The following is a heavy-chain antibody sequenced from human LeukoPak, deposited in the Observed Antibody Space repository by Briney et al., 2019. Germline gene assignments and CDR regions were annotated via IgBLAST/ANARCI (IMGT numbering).Heavy chain of an antibody. D-gene: IGHD1-7*01. CDR1: GGSISSHY. CDR2: IYYSGST. J-gene: IGHJ4*02. Sequence: SETLSLTCTVSGGSISSHYWSWIRQPPGKGLEWIGSIYYSGSTYYNPSLKSRVTISVDTSKNQFSLKLSSVTAADTAVYYCARDFGNWNYYFDYWGQGTLVTVSS. V-gene: IGHV4-59*11. CDR3: ARDFGNWNYYFDY.